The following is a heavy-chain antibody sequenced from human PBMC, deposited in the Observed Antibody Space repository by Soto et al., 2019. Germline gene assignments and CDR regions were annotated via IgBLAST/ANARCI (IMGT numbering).Heavy chain of an antibody. CDR3: ARDGGYTSSWSFDY. J-gene: IGHJ4*02. CDR2: INAGNGNT. V-gene: IGHV1-3*01. CDR1: GYTFTSYA. Sequence: QVQLVQSGAEVRKPGASVKVSCKASGYTFTSYAMHWVRQAPGQGLEWMGWINAGNGNTKYSQKFQGRVTITRDTSASTAYMELTSLRSEDTAVYYCARDGGYTSSWSFDYWGQGTLVTVSS. D-gene: IGHD6-13*01.